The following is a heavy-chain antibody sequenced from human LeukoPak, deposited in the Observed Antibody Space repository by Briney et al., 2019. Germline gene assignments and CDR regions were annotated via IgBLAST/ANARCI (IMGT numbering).Heavy chain of an antibody. CDR3: ARSKGRAAGTMTVIRYNWFDP. V-gene: IGHV4-38-2*01. CDR1: GYSISSGYY. Sequence: SETLSLTCAVSGYSISSGYYWGWIRQPPEKGLERIGSIYHSGSTHYNPSLKSRVTISVDTSKNQFSLKLSSVTAADTAVYYCARSKGRAAGTMTVIRYNWFDPWGQGTLVTVSS. J-gene: IGHJ5*02. CDR2: IYHSGST. D-gene: IGHD6-13*01.